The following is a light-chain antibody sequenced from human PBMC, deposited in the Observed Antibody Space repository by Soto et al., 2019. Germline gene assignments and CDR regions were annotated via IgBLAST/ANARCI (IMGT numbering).Light chain of an antibody. CDR3: SSYTTSTSFIL. Sequence: QSALTQPASVSGSPGQSITISCTGTSSDIGNYDFVSWYQQVPGTAPKAMIYDVSSRPSGVSNRFSGSKSGNTASLTISGLQAEDEDYYYCSSYTTSTSFILFGGGTKLTVL. V-gene: IGLV2-14*03. J-gene: IGLJ2*01. CDR1: SSDIGNYDF. CDR2: DVS.